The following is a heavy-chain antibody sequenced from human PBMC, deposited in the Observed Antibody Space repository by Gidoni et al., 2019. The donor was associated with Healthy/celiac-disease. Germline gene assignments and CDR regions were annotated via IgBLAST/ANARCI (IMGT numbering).Heavy chain of an antibody. CDR3: ARDLTVYCSGGSCYPRGYFDL. Sequence: QVQLVQSGAEVKTPGASVKVSCQASGYTFTSYGISWVQQAPGQGLEWMGWISDYNGNTNYQKKLNVRVTITTDTATSTAYMELRSMRYDDTAVYYWARDLTVYCSGGSCYPRGYFDLWGRGTLVTVSS. V-gene: IGHV1-18*01. CDR1: GYTFTSYG. D-gene: IGHD2-15*01. J-gene: IGHJ2*01. CDR2: ISDYNGNT.